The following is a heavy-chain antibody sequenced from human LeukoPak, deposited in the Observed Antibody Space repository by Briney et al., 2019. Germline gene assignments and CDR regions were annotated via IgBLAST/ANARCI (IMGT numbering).Heavy chain of an antibody. J-gene: IGHJ3*02. CDR3: ARDEESRRDAFDI. Sequence: EASVKVSCKASGYTFTGYYMHWVRQAPGQGLEWMGWINPNSGGANYAQKFQGRVTMTRDTSISTAYMELSRPRSDDTAVYYCARDEESRRDAFDIWGQGTMVTVSS. CDR2: INPNSGGA. V-gene: IGHV1-2*02. CDR1: GYTFTGYY.